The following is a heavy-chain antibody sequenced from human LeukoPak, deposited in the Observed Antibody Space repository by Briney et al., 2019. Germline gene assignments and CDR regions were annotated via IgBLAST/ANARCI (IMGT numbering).Heavy chain of an antibody. CDR2: ISYDGSNK. CDR1: GFTFSSYG. CDR3: AKDFSTHYYESSGYWPNWFDP. Sequence: GGSLRLSCAASGFTFSSYGMHWVRQAPGKGLEWVAVISYDGSNKYYADSVQGRFTLSRDNSKNTLYLQMNGLSAEDTAMYYCAKDFSTHYYESSGYWPNWFDPWGQGTLVTVSS. J-gene: IGHJ5*02. D-gene: IGHD3-22*01. V-gene: IGHV3-30*18.